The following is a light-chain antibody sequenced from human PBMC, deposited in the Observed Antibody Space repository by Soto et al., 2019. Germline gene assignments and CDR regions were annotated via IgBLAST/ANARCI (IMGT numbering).Light chain of an antibody. V-gene: IGLV1-40*01. CDR3: QSFDSSLSAWV. Sequence: QSVLTQPPSVSGAPGQRVTISCTGGSSNIGANYDVHWYQQYPRGAPKLLIYGNSNRPSGVPDRFSGSKSGTSASLAITGLQAEDEADYYCQSFDSSLSAWVFGGGTKLTVL. CDR1: SSNIGANYD. CDR2: GNS. J-gene: IGLJ3*02.